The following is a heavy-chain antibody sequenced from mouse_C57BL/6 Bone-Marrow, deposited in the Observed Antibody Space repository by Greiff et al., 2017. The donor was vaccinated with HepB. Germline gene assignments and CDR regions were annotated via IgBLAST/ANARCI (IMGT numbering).Heavy chain of an antibody. CDR3: SRGRGFYAGAMHY. D-gene: IGHD2-3*01. V-gene: IGHV1-64*01. CDR1: GYTFTSYW. Sequence: QIQLQQPGAELVKPGASVKLSCKASGYTFTSYWMHWVKQRPGPGLEWIGMIHPNSGSTNYHEKFKSKATLTVDKSSSTAYMQLSSLTSEDSAVYYCSRGRGFYAGAMHYWGQGTSVTVSS. CDR2: IHPNSGST. J-gene: IGHJ4*01.